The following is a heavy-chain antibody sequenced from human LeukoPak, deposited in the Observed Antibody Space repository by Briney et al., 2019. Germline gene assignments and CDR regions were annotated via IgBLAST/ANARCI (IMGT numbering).Heavy chain of an antibody. D-gene: IGHD6-19*01. J-gene: IGHJ3*02. Sequence: GGSLRLSCAASGFTFSSYWMGLVRQAPGEGLEWVANIKQDGSEEYYVDSVKGRFNISRDNAKNSLDLQMKSLGGEGTAVYYCAKGPSIAVAGRHAFDIWGQGTMVTVSS. CDR3: AKGPSIAVAGRHAFDI. V-gene: IGHV3-7*03. CDR2: IKQDGSEE. CDR1: GFTFSSYW.